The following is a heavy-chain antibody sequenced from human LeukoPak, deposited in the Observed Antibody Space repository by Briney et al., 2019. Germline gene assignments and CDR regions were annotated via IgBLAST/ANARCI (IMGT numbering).Heavy chain of an antibody. CDR3: ARCDYSSGSDAFDI. CDR1: GGSISSYY. D-gene: IGHD3-22*01. J-gene: IGHJ3*02. CDR2: IYYSGST. V-gene: IGHV4-59*08. Sequence: SETLSLTCTVSGGSISSYYWSWIRQPPGKGLEWIGYIYYSGSTNYNPSLKSRVTISVDTSKNQFSPKLSSVTAADTAVYYCARCDYSSGSDAFDIWGQGTMVTVSS.